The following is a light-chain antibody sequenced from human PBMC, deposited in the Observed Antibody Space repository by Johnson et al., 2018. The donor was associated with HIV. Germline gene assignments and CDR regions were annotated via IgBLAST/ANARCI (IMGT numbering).Light chain of an antibody. J-gene: IGLJ1*01. V-gene: IGLV1-51*02. CDR3: GTWDSSLSAGGV. CDR1: SSNIENNY. CDR2: ETN. Sequence: QSVLTQPPSVSAAPGQNITISCSGSSSNIENNYISWYQQLPGTAPKLLIYETNKRPSGIPDRFSGSKSGTLATLGITGLQTGDEADYYCGTWDSSLSAGGVFGTGTKVTVL.